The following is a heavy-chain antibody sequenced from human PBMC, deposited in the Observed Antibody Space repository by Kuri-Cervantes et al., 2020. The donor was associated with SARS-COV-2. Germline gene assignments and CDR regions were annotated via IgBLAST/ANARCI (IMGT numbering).Heavy chain of an antibody. CDR1: GGSFSGYY. CDR2: INHSGST. CDR3: ARENYGPYCSGGSCYSYYYYGMDV. Sequence: SETLSLTCAVYGGSFSGYYWSWIRQPPGKGLEWIGEINHSGSTNYNPSLKSRVTISVDTSKNQFSLKLSSVTAADTAVYYCARENYGPYCSGGSCYSYYYYGMDVWGQGTTVTVSS. J-gene: IGHJ6*02. D-gene: IGHD2-15*01. V-gene: IGHV4-34*01.